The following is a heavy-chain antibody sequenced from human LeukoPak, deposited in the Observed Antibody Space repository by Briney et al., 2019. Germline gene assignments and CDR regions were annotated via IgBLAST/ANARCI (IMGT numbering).Heavy chain of an antibody. CDR2: ISTYNANT. D-gene: IGHD1-26*01. V-gene: IGHV1-18*01. J-gene: IGHJ5*02. CDR1: GGTFSSYA. Sequence: ASVKVSCKASGGTFSSYAISWVRQAPGQGLEWMGWISTYNANTNYAQKLQGRVTMTTDTSTSTAYMELRSLRSDDTAVYYCARVARDRRIVGAIPSPFDPWGQGTLVTVSS. CDR3: ARVARDRRIVGAIPSPFDP.